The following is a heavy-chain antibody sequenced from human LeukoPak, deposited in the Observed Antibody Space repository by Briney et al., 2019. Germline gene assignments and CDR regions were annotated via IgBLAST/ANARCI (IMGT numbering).Heavy chain of an antibody. V-gene: IGHV4-59*12. J-gene: IGHJ3*02. CDR2: IYYSGST. Sequence: SETLSLTCTVSGGSISSYYWSWVRQPPGKGLEWIGYIYYSGSTNYNPSLKSRVTISVDRSRNQFSLQLSSVTAADTAVYYCARAQLGGTYAFDIWGQGTMVTVSS. CDR1: GGSISSYY. D-gene: IGHD1-1*01. CDR3: ARAQLGGTYAFDI.